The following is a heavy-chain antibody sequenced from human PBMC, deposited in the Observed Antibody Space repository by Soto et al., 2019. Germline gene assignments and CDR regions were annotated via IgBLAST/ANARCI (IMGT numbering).Heavy chain of an antibody. J-gene: IGHJ4*02. CDR2: IYSSGST. Sequence: QLQLQESGPGLVKPSETLSLTCTVSGGSISSSSYYWGWIRQPPGKGLEWIGSIYSSGSTYYNPPLQSRVTISVDTSKNQFSLKLSSVTAADTAVYYCADGRNDSWGQGTLVTVSS. V-gene: IGHV4-39*01. CDR1: GGSISSSSYY. CDR3: ADGRNDS.